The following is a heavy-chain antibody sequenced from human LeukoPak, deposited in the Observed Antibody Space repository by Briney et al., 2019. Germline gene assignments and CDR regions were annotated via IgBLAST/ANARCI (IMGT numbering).Heavy chain of an antibody. J-gene: IGHJ6*02. Sequence: GASVKVSRKASGYTFTSYDINWVRQATGQGLEWMGWMNPNSGNTGYAQKFQGRVTMTRNTSISTAYMELSSLRSEDTAVYYCASGHYDFWSGTRAWYYYGMDVWGQGTTVTVSS. CDR1: GYTFTSYD. CDR3: ASGHYDFWSGTRAWYYYGMDV. CDR2: MNPNSGNT. D-gene: IGHD3-3*01. V-gene: IGHV1-8*01.